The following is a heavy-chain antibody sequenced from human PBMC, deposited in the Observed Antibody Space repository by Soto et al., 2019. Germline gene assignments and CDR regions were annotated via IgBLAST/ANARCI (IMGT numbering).Heavy chain of an antibody. CDR3: ARVSCWSSTSCPVLRDIGMDV. Sequence: SETLSLTCAVYGGSFSGYYWSWIRQPPGKGLEWIGEINHSGSTNYNPSLKSRVTISVDTSKNQFSLKLSSVTAADAAVYYWARVSCWSSTSCPVLRDIGMDVWGQGTTVTVSS. CDR1: GGSFSGYY. CDR2: INHSGST. D-gene: IGHD2-2*01. J-gene: IGHJ6*02. V-gene: IGHV4-34*01.